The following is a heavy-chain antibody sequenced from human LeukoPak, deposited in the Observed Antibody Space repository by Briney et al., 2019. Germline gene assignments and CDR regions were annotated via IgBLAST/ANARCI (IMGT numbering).Heavy chain of an antibody. D-gene: IGHD6-13*01. Sequence: AGGSLRLSCAASGFTFSSYGMSWVRQAPGKGLEWVSAISGSGGSTYYADSVKGRFTISRDNSKNTLYLQMNSLRAEDTAVYYCAKGERIAAADLLDYWGQGTLVTVSS. J-gene: IGHJ4*02. CDR2: ISGSGGST. V-gene: IGHV3-23*01. CDR3: AKGERIAAADLLDY. CDR1: GFTFSSYG.